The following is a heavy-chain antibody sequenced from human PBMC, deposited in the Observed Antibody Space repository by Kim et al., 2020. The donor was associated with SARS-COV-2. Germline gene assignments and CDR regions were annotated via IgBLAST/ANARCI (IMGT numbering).Heavy chain of an antibody. Sequence: GGSLRLSCAASGFTFSSYEMNWVRQAPGKGLEWVSYISSSGSTIYYADSVKGRFTISRDNAKNSLYLQMNSLRAEDTAVYYCARGDSCYFGVRCGVDYWGQGTLVTVSS. CDR1: GFTFSSYE. V-gene: IGHV3-48*03. D-gene: IGHD2-15*01. CDR2: ISSSGSTI. J-gene: IGHJ4*02. CDR3: ARGDSCYFGVRCGVDY.